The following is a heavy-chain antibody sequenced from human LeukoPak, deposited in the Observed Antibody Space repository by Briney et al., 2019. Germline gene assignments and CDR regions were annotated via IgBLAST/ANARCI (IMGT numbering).Heavy chain of an antibody. V-gene: IGHV6-1*01. CDR2: TYYRSKWYN. Sequence: SQTLSLTCAISGDSVSSNSAAWNWIRQSPSRGLEWLVRTYYRSKWYNDYAVSVKSRITINPDTSKNQFSLQLNSLTPEDTAVYYCASSLRLVRGDWFDPWGQGTLVTVSS. J-gene: IGHJ5*02. CDR3: ASSLRLVRGDWFDP. CDR1: GDSVSSNSAA. D-gene: IGHD6-6*01.